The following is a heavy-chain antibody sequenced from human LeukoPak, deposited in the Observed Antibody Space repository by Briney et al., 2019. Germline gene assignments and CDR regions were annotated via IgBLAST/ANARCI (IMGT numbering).Heavy chain of an antibody. CDR2: IFHSGST. V-gene: IGHV4-38-2*02. CDR1: GYSISSGYY. J-gene: IGHJ4*02. Sequence: PSETLSLTCTVSGYSISSGYYWGWIRQPPGKGLEWIGNIFHSGSTNYNPSLKSRVTISVDTSKNQFSLKLSSVTAADTAVYYCARGRGGYYYDSSGYLYYFDYWGQGTLVTVSS. CDR3: ARGRGGYYYDSSGYLYYFDY. D-gene: IGHD3-22*01.